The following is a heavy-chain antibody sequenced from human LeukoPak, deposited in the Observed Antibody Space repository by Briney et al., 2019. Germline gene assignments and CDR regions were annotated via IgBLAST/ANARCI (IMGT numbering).Heavy chain of an antibody. V-gene: IGHV4-61*01. CDR1: GYSISSGYY. Sequence: PSETLSLTCTVSGYSISSGYYWSWIRQPPGKGLEWIGYIYYSGSTNYNPSLKSRVTISVDTSKNQFSLKLSSVTAADTAVYYCARVHILTGYHYYYYMDVWGKGTTVTISS. CDR2: IYYSGST. J-gene: IGHJ6*03. D-gene: IGHD3-9*01. CDR3: ARVHILTGYHYYYYMDV.